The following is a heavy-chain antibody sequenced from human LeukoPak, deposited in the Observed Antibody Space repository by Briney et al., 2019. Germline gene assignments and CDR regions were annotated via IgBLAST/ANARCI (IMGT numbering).Heavy chain of an antibody. D-gene: IGHD1-1*01. CDR3: ARDPGYAVYYFDY. J-gene: IGHJ4*02. CDR1: GFTFSSYA. V-gene: IGHV3-23*01. Sequence: GGSLRLSCAASGFTFSSYAMSWVRQAPGKGLEWVSAISGSGGSTYYADSVRGRFTISRDNSKSTLYLQMNSLRAEDTAVYYCARDPGYAVYYFDYWGQGTLVTVSS. CDR2: ISGSGGST.